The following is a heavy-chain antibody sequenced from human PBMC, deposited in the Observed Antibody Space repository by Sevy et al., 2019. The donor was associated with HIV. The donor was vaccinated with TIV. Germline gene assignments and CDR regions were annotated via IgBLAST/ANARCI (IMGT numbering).Heavy chain of an antibody. Sequence: SETLSLTCTVSGGSISSYYWSWIRQPAGKGLEWIGRIYTSGSTNYNPSLKSRVTMSVDMSKNQFSLKLSSVTAADTAVYYCARGPLIAARYNWFDPWGQGTLVTVSS. CDR2: IYTSGST. V-gene: IGHV4-4*07. CDR1: GGSISSYY. J-gene: IGHJ5*02. D-gene: IGHD6-6*01. CDR3: ARGPLIAARYNWFDP.